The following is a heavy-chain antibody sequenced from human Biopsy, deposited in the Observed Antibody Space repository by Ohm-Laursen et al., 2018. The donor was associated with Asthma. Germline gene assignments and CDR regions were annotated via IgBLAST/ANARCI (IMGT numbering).Heavy chain of an antibody. J-gene: IGHJ4*02. CDR3: ARVKDGYNFDY. D-gene: IGHD5-24*01. CDR2: IYHSGST. Sequence: ALSLTCDVSGGSISSGGYSWSWIRQPPGKGLEWIGYIYHSGSTYYNPSLKSRVTISVGRSKNQFSLKLSSVTAADTAVYYCARVKDGYNFDYWGQGTLVTVSS. CDR1: GGSISSGGYS. V-gene: IGHV4-30-2*01.